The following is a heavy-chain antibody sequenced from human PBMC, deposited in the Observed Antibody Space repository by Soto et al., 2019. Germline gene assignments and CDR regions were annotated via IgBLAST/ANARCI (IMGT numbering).Heavy chain of an antibody. Sequence: QVQLVESGGGVVQPGRSLRLSCAASGFTFSHYAMHWVRQAPGKGLEWVALMSYDGSNEYYADSVKGRFTISRDNSKNTLYVQMNSLRAEDTVVYYCAKDGSHNFDYWGQGTLVTVSS. D-gene: IGHD1-26*01. CDR2: MSYDGSNE. CDR3: AKDGSHNFDY. V-gene: IGHV3-30*18. CDR1: GFTFSHYA. J-gene: IGHJ4*02.